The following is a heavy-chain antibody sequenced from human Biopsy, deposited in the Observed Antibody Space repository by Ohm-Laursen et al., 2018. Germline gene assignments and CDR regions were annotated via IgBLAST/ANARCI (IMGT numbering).Heavy chain of an antibody. CDR3: ARESALKWYQSLSYFNGMDV. V-gene: IGHV3-21*01. J-gene: IGHJ6*02. CDR1: GFSFGDHY. CDR2: ISSRSSDI. D-gene: IGHD2-2*01. Sequence: SLRLSCTASGFSFGDHYLDWVRQAPGEGLEWVSSISSRSSDIYYADSVKGRFTISRDNAKNSLFLHMNSLRAEDTAVYYCARESALKWYQSLSYFNGMDVWGPGIKVSVS.